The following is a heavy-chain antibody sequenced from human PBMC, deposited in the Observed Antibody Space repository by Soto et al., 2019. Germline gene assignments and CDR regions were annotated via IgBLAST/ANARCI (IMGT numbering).Heavy chain of an antibody. CDR1: GYTFASYE. CDR2: MNPNSGNT. D-gene: IGHD3-10*01. CDR3: ARGLNYYDSGDDAFEI. V-gene: IGHV1-8*01. J-gene: IGHJ3*02. Sequence: QVQLVQSGAEVKKPGASVKVSCKASGYTFASYEINRVRQATGHGLEWMGWMNPNSGNTGYAQKFQGRVTMTRNTSMSTAYMELSSLRSEDTAVYYCARGLNYYDSGDDAFEIWGQGTMVTVSS.